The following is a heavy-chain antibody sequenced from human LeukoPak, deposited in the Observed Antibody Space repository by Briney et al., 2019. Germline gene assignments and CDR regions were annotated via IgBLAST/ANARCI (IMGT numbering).Heavy chain of an antibody. CDR2: INPNNGGT. J-gene: IGHJ4*02. V-gene: IGHV1-2*06. Sequence: ASVNVSCKASGYTFTGYYMHWVRQAPGQGLEWMGRINPNNGGTNYAQKFQGRVTMTRDTSISTAYMELSRLRSDDTAVYYCASGVNYYDTSGYDYWGQGTLVTVSS. CDR3: ASGVNYYDTSGYDY. D-gene: IGHD3-22*01. CDR1: GYTFTGYY.